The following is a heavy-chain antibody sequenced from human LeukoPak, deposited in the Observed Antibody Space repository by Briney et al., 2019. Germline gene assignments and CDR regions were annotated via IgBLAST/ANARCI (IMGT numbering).Heavy chain of an antibody. CDR3: ASGSGSYRTPYYYMDV. Sequence: GGSLRLSCVASGFPDSSNYMSWVRQAPGKGLEWVSVIYSGGSTYYADSVKGRFTISRDNSKNTLYLQMNSLRAEDTAVYYCASGSGSYRTPYYYMDVWGTGTTVTVSS. V-gene: IGHV3-53*01. CDR2: IYSGGST. CDR1: GFPDSSNY. D-gene: IGHD3-10*01. J-gene: IGHJ6*03.